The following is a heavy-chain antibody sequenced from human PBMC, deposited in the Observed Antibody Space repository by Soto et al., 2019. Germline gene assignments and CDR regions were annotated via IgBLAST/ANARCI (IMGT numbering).Heavy chain of an antibody. J-gene: IGHJ6*02. D-gene: IGHD5-18*01. CDR3: ARDRSALVPYYYGMDV. CDR1: GGSLSNYY. Sequence: SETLSLTCTVSGGSLSNYYFSWIRQPPGKGLEWIGNIFYSGTTNYNPSLKSPVTISIDTSKNQLSLRLSSVTAADTAVYYCARDRSALVPYYYGMDVWGQGTAVT. V-gene: IGHV4-59*01. CDR2: IFYSGTT.